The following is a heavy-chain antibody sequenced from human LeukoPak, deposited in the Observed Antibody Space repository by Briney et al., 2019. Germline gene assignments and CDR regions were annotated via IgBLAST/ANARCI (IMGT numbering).Heavy chain of an antibody. D-gene: IGHD3-22*01. J-gene: IGHJ4*02. CDR3: ARTATYYYDSSGYYPSGGYFDY. V-gene: IGHV4-39*01. CDR2: IYYSGST. CDR1: GGSISSSSYY. Sequence: SETLSLTCTVSGGSISSSSYYWGWIRQPPGKGLEWIGSIYYSGSTYYNPSLKSRVTISVDTSKNQFSLKLSSVTAADTAVYYCARTATYYYDSSGYYPSGGYFDYWGQGTLATVSS.